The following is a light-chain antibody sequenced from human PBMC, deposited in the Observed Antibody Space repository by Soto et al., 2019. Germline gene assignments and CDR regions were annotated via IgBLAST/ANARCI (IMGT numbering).Light chain of an antibody. CDR1: SSDVCGYKY. V-gene: IGLV2-11*01. J-gene: IGLJ1*01. Sequence: QSALTQPRTVSGSPGQSVTISCTGTSSDVCGYKYVSWYQQHPGKAPKLMIYYVSKRPSGGPDRFCGSKSGNTASLTISGVQAEDEADSYCSPYAASYTWYVFRNGPKGTVL. CDR2: YVS. CDR3: SPYAASYTWYV.